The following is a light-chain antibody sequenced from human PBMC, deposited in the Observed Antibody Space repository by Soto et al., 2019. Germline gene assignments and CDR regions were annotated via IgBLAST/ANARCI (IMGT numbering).Light chain of an antibody. CDR2: EVT. Sequence: QSALTQPASVSGSPGQSITISCTGTSSDIGAYDYVSWYQQYPGRVPKLLIHEVTNRPSGASDRFSGSKSGNTASLTISGLQTEDEADYYCSSHAGSSAFYVFGTGTKVTVL. V-gene: IGLV2-14*01. CDR3: SSHAGSSAFYV. J-gene: IGLJ1*01. CDR1: SSDIGAYDY.